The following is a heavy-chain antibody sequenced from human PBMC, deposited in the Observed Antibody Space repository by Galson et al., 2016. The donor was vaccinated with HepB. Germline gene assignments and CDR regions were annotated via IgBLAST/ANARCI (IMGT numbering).Heavy chain of an antibody. Sequence: SVKVSCKASGYTFTNFGITWLRQAPGQGLEWMGWIGAARGDTNYAQKFQGRLTMTRDTSTTTAYMELDYPRSDDTAVYFCASAHIFYCGGDVCHGYDACEVWGQGTTVIVSS. D-gene: IGHD2-21*01. J-gene: IGHJ3*01. CDR2: IGAARGDT. V-gene: IGHV1-18*04. CDR1: GYTFTNFG. CDR3: ASAHIFYCGGDVCHGYDACEV.